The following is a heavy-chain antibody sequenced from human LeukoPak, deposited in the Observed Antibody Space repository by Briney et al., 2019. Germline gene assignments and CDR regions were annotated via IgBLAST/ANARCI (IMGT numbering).Heavy chain of an antibody. CDR2: ISFDGSQK. J-gene: IGHJ5*02. Sequence: PGGSLRLSFAASGFTFSSYAMHWVRQAPGKGLEWVALISFDGSQKYYADSVKGRFTISRDNSKSTVYLQMNSLRVEDAAVYYCSKDLTSDFGGDLDPWGQGTLVTVSS. CDR3: SKDLTSDFGGDLDP. V-gene: IGHV3-30*02. D-gene: IGHD3-10*01. CDR1: GFTFSSYA.